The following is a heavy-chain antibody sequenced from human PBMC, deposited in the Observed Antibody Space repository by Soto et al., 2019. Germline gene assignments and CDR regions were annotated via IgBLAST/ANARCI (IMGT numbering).Heavy chain of an antibody. CDR2: ISSSGTAI. V-gene: IGHV3-11*01. D-gene: IGHD2-2*01. CDR3: ARAPSGSGGSTSLYDY. J-gene: IGHJ4*02. Sequence: QVQLVESGGGLVKPGGSLRLSCAASGFTFSDYYMNWIRQSPGKGLEWVSYISSSGTAIYYADSVKGRFTVSRDNAKNSLFLQMNRLRAEDTAVYYCARAPSGSGGSTSLYDYWGQGTLVTVSS. CDR1: GFTFSDYY.